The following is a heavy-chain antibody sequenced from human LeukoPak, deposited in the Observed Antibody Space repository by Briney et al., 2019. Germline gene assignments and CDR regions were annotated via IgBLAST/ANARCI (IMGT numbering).Heavy chain of an antibody. Sequence: GGSLRLSCAASGFTFSNYGMNWVRQAPGKGLEWVSAIGARVGRTYYADSVKGRFTISRDDSKNTLYLQMDSLRVEDTAVYYCARGMGGYGGYDYWGQGTLVTVSS. J-gene: IGHJ4*02. CDR3: ARGMGGYGGYDY. D-gene: IGHD5-12*01. CDR2: IGARVGRT. V-gene: IGHV3-23*01. CDR1: GFTFSNYG.